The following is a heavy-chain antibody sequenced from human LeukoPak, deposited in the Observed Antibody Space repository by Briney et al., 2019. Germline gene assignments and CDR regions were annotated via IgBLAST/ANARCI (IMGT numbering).Heavy chain of an antibody. CDR2: ISSNGGST. D-gene: IGHD6-13*01. J-gene: IGHJ4*02. CDR3: ARGIAAALDY. Sequence: GGSLRPSCAASGFTFSSYAMHWVRQAPGKGLEYVSAISSNGGSTYYANSVKGRFTISRDNSKNTLYLQMGSLRAEDMAVYYCARGIAAALDYWGQGTLVTVSS. CDR1: GFTFSSYA. V-gene: IGHV3-64*01.